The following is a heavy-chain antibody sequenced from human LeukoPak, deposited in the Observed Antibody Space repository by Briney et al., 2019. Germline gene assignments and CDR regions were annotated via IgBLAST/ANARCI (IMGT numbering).Heavy chain of an antibody. J-gene: IGHJ4*02. CDR3: ARDRHRSGWFQRWDY. CDR1: GFTFSNYN. D-gene: IGHD6-19*01. V-gene: IGHV3-21*01. CDR2: ISSSSTYI. Sequence: GGSLRLSCAASGFTFSNYNINWVRQAPGKGLEWVSSISSSSTYIYYADSMKGRFTISRDNAKNSLYLQMNSLRVEDTAVYYCARDRHRSGWFQRWDYWGQGTLVTVSS.